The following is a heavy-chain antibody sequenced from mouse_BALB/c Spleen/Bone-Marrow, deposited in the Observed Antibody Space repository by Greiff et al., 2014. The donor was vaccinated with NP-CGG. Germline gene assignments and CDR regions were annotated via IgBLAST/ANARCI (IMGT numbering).Heavy chain of an antibody. CDR3: ARHDYDWFAY. Sequence: EVKLQESGGGSVKPGGSLKLSCAASGFNFSSYGMSWVRQTPEKRLEWVASISGGGSYTYFPDSVKGRITISRDNAKNNLYLQMSSLRSEDTALYYCARHDYDWFAYWGQGTLVTVSA. D-gene: IGHD2-4*01. J-gene: IGHJ3*01. CDR1: GFNFSSYG. CDR2: ISGGGSYT. V-gene: IGHV5-9-2*01.